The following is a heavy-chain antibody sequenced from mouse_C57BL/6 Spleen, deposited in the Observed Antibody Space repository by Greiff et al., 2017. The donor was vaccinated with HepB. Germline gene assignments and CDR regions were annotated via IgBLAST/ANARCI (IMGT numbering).Heavy chain of an antibody. D-gene: IGHD2-3*01. CDR2: ISYDGSN. J-gene: IGHJ4*01. CDR3: ARAGDGYYVYAMDY. CDR1: GYSITSGYY. Sequence: EVQLQQSGPGLVKPSQSLSLTCSVTGYSITSGYYWNWIRQFPGNKLEWMGYISYDGSNNYNPSLKNRISITRDTSKNQFFLKLNSVTTEDTATYYCARAGDGYYVYAMDYWGQGTSVTVSS. V-gene: IGHV3-6*01.